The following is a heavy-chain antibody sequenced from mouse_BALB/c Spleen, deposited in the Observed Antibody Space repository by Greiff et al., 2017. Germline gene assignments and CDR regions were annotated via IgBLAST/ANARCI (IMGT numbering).Heavy chain of an antibody. CDR1: GFNIKDTY. D-gene: IGHD6-1*01. V-gene: IGHV14-3*02. CDR2: IDPANGNT. Sequence: EVQLQQSGAELVKPGASVKLSCTASGFNIKDTYMHWVKQRPEQGLEWIGRIDPANGNTKYDPKSQGKATITADTSSNTAYLQLSSLTSEDTAVYYCASHKQYYFDYWGQGTTLTVSS. J-gene: IGHJ2*01. CDR3: ASHKQYYFDY.